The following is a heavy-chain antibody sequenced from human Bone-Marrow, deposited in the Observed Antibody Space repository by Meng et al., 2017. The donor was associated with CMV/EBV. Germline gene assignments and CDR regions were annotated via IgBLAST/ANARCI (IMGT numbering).Heavy chain of an antibody. J-gene: IGHJ4*02. V-gene: IGHV4-34*01. Sequence: GSLRLSCAVYGGSFSGHFWSWIRQPPGKGLEWIGDINQSEGTHYNPSLKSRATIAVDTSKNQFSLKLSYVTVADTAVYYCARGRSQFEYWSQKRLVTGSS. CDR3: ARGRSQFEY. CDR2: INQSEGT. CDR1: GGSFSGHF.